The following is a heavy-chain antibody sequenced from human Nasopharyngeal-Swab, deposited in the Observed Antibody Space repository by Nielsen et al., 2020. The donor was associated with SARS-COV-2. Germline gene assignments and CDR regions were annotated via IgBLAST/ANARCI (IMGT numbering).Heavy chain of an antibody. CDR3: ARQPPYYYGSGSYMTWFDP. D-gene: IGHD3-10*01. Sequence: AETLSLTCTVSGGSISSSSYYGGWIRQPPGKGREWIGTIYYSGSTYYNPSLKSRVTISVDTSKNQFSLRLSSVTAADTAVYYCARQPPYYYGSGSYMTWFDPWGQGTLVTVSS. CDR1: GGSISSSSYY. V-gene: IGHV4-39*01. CDR2: IYYSGST. J-gene: IGHJ5*02.